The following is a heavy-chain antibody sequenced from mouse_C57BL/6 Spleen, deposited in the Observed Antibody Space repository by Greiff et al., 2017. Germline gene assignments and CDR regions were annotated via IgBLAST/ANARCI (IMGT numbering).Heavy chain of an antibody. V-gene: IGHV1-69*01. CDR2: IDPSDSYT. CDR3: ARKGYDHDGAAYWYFDV. J-gene: IGHJ1*03. CDR1: GYTFTSYW. Sequence: QVQLQQPGAELVMPGASVKLSCKASGYTFTSYWMHWVKQRPGQGLEWIGEIDPSDSYTNYTHKFKGKFTFTVDKSSSTAYLQLSSLTSEDSAVYHCARKGYDHDGAAYWYFDVWGTGTTVTVSS. D-gene: IGHD2-4*01.